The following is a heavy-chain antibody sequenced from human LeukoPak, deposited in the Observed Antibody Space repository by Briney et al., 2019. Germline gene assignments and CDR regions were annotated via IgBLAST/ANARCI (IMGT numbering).Heavy chain of an antibody. CDR2: INHSGST. CDR3: ARGLRYSSGWPYFQH. CDR1: GGSFSGYY. D-gene: IGHD6-19*01. J-gene: IGHJ1*01. V-gene: IGHV4-34*01. Sequence: PSETLSLTCAVYGGSFSGYYWSWIRQLPGKGLEWIGEINHSGSTNYNPSLKSRVTISVDTSKNQFSLKLSSVTAADTAVYYCARGLRYSSGWPYFQHWGQGTLVTVSS.